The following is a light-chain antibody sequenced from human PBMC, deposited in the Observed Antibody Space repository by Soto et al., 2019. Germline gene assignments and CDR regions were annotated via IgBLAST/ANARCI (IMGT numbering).Light chain of an antibody. Sequence: QSVLTQPPSVSGAPWQRVTISCTGSSSNIGAGYAVHWYQQLPGKAPKLLMYDNNNRPSGVPKRFSGSKSGTSASLAIAGLQTEDEADYFCQSFDSSRLGLLFGGGTKVTVL. CDR1: SSNIGAGYA. J-gene: IGLJ2*01. CDR3: QSFDSSRLGLL. CDR2: DNN. V-gene: IGLV1-40*01.